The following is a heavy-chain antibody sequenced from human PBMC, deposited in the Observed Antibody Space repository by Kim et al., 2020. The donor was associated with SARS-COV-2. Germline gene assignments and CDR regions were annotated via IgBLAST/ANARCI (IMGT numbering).Heavy chain of an antibody. CDR2: IYPGDSDA. J-gene: IGHJ4*02. D-gene: IGHD3-16*01. Sequence: GESLKISCKTSGYTFTTYWIGWVRQMPGKGLEWMGIIYPGDSDARYGPSFQGQVIISVDKSISTAYLQWSSLKASDTAVYYCARRGDGYNLGGRPVDYWGQGTLVTVSS. V-gene: IGHV5-51*01. CDR1: GYTFTTYW. CDR3: ARRGDGYNLGGRPVDY.